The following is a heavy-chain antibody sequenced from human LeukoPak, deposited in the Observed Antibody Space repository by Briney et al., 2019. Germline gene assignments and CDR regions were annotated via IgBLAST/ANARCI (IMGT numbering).Heavy chain of an antibody. CDR1: GFTFSSYS. Sequence: PGGSLRLSCAASGFTFSSYSMNWVRQAPGKGLEWVSSISSSSGYIYYADSVKGRFTISRDNAKNSLYLQMNSLRAEDTAVYYCARFQEPFRQDDRNWYFDLWGRGTLVTVSS. V-gene: IGHV3-21*01. J-gene: IGHJ2*01. CDR3: ARFQEPFRQDDRNWYFDL. CDR2: ISSSSGYI. D-gene: IGHD1-14*01.